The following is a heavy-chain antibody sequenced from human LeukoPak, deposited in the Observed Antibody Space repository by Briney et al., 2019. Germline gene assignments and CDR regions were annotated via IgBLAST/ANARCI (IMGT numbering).Heavy chain of an antibody. CDR3: AKDSGRFLEWLPDAFDI. V-gene: IGHV3-9*01. CDR2: ISWNSGSI. Sequence: GGSLRPSCAASGFTFDDYAMHWVRQAPGKGLEWVSGISWNSGSIGYADSVKGRFTISRDNAKNSLYLQMNSLRAEDTALYYCAKDSGRFLEWLPDAFDIWGQGTMVTVSS. CDR1: GFTFDDYA. D-gene: IGHD3-3*01. J-gene: IGHJ3*02.